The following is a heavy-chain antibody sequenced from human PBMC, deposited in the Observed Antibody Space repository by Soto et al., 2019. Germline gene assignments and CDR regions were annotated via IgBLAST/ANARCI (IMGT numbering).Heavy chain of an antibody. J-gene: IGHJ4*02. CDR3: ARQHPLDSRVWYD. D-gene: IGHD6-19*01. CDR2: IYPRDSDF. Sequence: PGESLKISCNVFGDSFTVFWVGLVRQVPGKGLEWVASIYPRDSDFRYNPSFQGQVTISADRSTTTAYLQWSSLKASDTAIYYCARQHPLDSRVWYDWGQGTLVTVSS. CDR1: GDSFTVFW. V-gene: IGHV5-51*01.